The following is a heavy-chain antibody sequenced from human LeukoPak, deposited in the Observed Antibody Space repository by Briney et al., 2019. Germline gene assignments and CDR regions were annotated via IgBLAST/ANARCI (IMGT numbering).Heavy chain of an antibody. Sequence: PSETLSLTCTVSGGSISSYYWSWIRQPAGKGLEWIGRIYTSGSTNYNPSLKSRVTMSVDTSKNQFSLKLSSVTAADTAVYYCAGTNNPDYYDSSGYSLFDYWGQGTLVTVSS. D-gene: IGHD3-22*01. CDR2: IYTSGST. CDR1: GGSISSYY. V-gene: IGHV4-4*07. J-gene: IGHJ4*02. CDR3: AGTNNPDYYDSSGYSLFDY.